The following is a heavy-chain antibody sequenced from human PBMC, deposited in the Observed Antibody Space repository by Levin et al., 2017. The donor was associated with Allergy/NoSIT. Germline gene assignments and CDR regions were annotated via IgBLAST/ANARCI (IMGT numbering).Heavy chain of an antibody. CDR1: GFTFSSYW. J-gene: IGHJ4*02. D-gene: IGHD4-17*01. Sequence: GGSLRLSCAASGFTFSSYWMHWVRQAPGKGLVWVSRINSDGSSTRYADSVKGRFTISRDNAKNTLYLQMNSLRAEDTAVYYCARDSPYGDYYFDYWGQGTLVTVSS. V-gene: IGHV3-74*01. CDR3: ARDSPYGDYYFDY. CDR2: INSDGSST.